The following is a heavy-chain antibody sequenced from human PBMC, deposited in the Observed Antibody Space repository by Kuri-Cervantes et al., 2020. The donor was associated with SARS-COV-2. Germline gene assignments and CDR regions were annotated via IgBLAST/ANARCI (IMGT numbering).Heavy chain of an antibody. V-gene: IGHV3-23*01. J-gene: IGHJ4*02. CDR1: GFTFSSYA. CDR2: ISGTGGGT. Sequence: GESLKISCAASGFTFSSYAMRWVRQAPGKGLEWVSGISGTGGGTYYADSVKGRFTISRANSKNMLYLEMKSLRVEDTAVYYCAKDRDNTGRPYFFEDWGQGTLVTVSS. D-gene: IGHD2-21*01. CDR3: AKDRDNTGRPYFFED.